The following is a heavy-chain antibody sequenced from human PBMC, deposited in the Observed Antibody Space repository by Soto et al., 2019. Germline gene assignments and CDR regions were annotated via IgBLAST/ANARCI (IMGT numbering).Heavy chain of an antibody. J-gene: IGHJ6*02. CDR3: ARPFEVISYYYYGMDV. D-gene: IGHD3-16*01. Sequence: QVQLVQSGAEVKKPGSSVKVSCKASGGTFSSYAISWVRQAPGQGLEWMGGIIPIFGTANYAQKFQGRVTITADESTSTTYMELSSLRSKDTAVYYCARPFEVISYYYYGMDVWGQGTTVTVSS. CDR2: IIPIFGTA. V-gene: IGHV1-69*12. CDR1: GGTFSSYA.